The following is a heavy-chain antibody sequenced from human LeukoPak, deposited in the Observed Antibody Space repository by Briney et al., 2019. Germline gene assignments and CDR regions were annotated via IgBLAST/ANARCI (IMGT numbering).Heavy chain of an antibody. CDR1: GGSLSSYY. D-gene: IGHD2-15*01. V-gene: IGHV4-59*01. Sequence: SETLSLTCTVSGGSLSSYYWSWIRQPPGKGLEWIGYIQYSGYTNYNPSLKSRVTISVDTSKNQFSLRLSSVTAADTAMYYCARDIVDGRSPGNRFDPWGQGTLVTVSS. CDR3: ARDIVDGRSPGNRFDP. J-gene: IGHJ5*02. CDR2: IQYSGYT.